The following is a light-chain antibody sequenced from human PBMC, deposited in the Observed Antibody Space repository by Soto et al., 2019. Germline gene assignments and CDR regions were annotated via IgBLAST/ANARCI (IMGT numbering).Light chain of an antibody. J-gene: IGKJ5*01. CDR3: QQYNDWPPAIT. CDR1: QSVRRN. Sequence: EIVMTQSPATLSVSPGERATLSCGASQSVRRNLAWYQQRPGQAPRLLIYGASTRATGIPARFSGSRSGTEFTLTISSLQSEDFAVYYCQQYNDWPPAITFGQGTRLEIK. V-gene: IGKV3-15*01. CDR2: GAS.